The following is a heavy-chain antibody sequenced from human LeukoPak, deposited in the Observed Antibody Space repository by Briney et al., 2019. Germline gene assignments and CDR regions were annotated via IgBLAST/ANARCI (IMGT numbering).Heavy chain of an antibody. CDR1: GGTFSSYA. CDR2: IIPIFGTA. J-gene: IGHJ4*02. V-gene: IGHV1-69*01. D-gene: IGHD3-10*01. Sequence: SVKVSCKASGGTFSSYAISWVRQAPGQGLEWMGGIIPIFGTANYAQKFQGRVTITADESTSTAYMELSSLRSEDTAVYYCAKDYGSGSYYKNYWGQGTLVTVSS. CDR3: AKDYGSGSYYKNY.